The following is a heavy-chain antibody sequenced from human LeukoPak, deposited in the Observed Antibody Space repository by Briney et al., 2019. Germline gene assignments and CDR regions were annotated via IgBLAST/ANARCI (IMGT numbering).Heavy chain of an antibody. Sequence: GGSLRLSCAASGFTFGSYWMHWVRQAPGKGLEWVSSISGSSSYIYYADSVKGRFTISRDNSNNTVFLQMNSLRAEDTAVYFCVKVGVSGLVPGHWFDPWGLGTLVTVSS. CDR3: VKVGVSGLVPGHWFDP. V-gene: IGHV3-21*04. D-gene: IGHD3/OR15-3a*01. CDR1: GFTFGSYW. J-gene: IGHJ5*02. CDR2: ISGSSSYI.